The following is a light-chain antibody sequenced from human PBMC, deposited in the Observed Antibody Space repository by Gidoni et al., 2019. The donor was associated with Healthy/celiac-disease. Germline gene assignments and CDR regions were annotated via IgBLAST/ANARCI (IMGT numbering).Light chain of an antibody. J-gene: IGKJ2*01. CDR2: GAS. V-gene: IGKV3-15*01. CDR1: QSFSSN. Sequence: EIVLTPSPATLSVSPGERATRSCRASQSFSSNVAWYQQKPGQAPRLLIYGASTRAPGIPARFSGSGSGTEFTLTISSLQSEDFAVYYCQQYNNWPPYTFGQGTKLEIK. CDR3: QQYNNWPPYT.